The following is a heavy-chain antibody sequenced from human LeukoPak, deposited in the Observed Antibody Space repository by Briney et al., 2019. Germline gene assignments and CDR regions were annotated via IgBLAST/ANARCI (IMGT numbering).Heavy chain of an antibody. D-gene: IGHD3-3*01. V-gene: IGHV3-48*03. CDR1: GFTFSSYG. Sequence: GGSLRLSCAASGFTFSSYGMNWVRQAPGKGLEWLSCISNSGSITYYADSVKGRFIISRDNAKNSLYLQMNSLRVEDTAVYYCARNRSYYDFWSGYSSYMGVWGKGTTVTVSS. CDR2: ISNSGSIT. J-gene: IGHJ6*03. CDR3: ARNRSYYDFWSGYSSYMGV.